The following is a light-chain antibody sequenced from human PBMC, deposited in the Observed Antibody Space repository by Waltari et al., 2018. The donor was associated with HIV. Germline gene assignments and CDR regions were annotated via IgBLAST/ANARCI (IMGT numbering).Light chain of an antibody. CDR3: QQYNNWYT. V-gene: IGKV3-15*01. CDR2: GAS. CDR1: QSVSSN. J-gene: IGKJ2*01. Sequence: EIVMTQSPATLSVFPGERATLSCRASQSVSSNLAWYQQKPGQAPRLLIYGASTRATGIPARFSGSGSGTEFTLTISSLQSEDFAVYYCQQYNNWYTFGQGTKLEIK.